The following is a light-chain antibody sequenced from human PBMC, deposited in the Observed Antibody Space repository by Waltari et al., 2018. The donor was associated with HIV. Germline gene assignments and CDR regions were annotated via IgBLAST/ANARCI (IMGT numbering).Light chain of an antibody. V-gene: IGKV4-1*01. CDR1: RSVLFSSNNKNY. Sequence: DIVMTQSPDSLAVSLGERATINCKSSRSVLFSSNNKNYLAWYQQKPGQPPKLLFYWASTRESGVPDRFSGSGSGTDFALTISSLQAEDVAVYYCQQYYSTWTFGQGTKVEIK. CDR3: QQYYSTWT. J-gene: IGKJ1*01. CDR2: WAS.